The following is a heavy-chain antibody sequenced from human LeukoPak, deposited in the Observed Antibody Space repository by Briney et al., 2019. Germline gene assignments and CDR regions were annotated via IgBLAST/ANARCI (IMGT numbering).Heavy chain of an antibody. J-gene: IGHJ3*02. CDR3: ARDRSDYYDSSGYYYAFDI. CDR1: GYTFTGYY. D-gene: IGHD3-22*01. Sequence: PGASVRVSCTASGYTFTGYYMHWVRQAPGQGLEWMGWINPNSGGTNYAQKVQGRFTITRDTSISTAYVELSRLRSDDTAVYYCARDRSDYYDSSGYYYAFDIWGQGTMVTVSS. V-gene: IGHV1-2*02. CDR2: INPNSGGT.